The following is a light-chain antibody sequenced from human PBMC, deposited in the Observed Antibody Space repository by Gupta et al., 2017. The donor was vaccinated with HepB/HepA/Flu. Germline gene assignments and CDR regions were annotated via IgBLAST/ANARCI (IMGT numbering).Light chain of an antibody. V-gene: IGKV3-20*01. CDR3: QHYDSSPCT. CDR1: QDFGGML. CDR2: GAS. Sequence: EIELTQSPGTLSLSPGERDTLPCRASQDFGGMLLAWYQQKPGLAPRLLINGASSRAAGIPYRFSGSGSGTDFTLTINRLQPEDFGVYYCQHYDSSPCTFGQGTKVEVK. J-gene: IGKJ1*01.